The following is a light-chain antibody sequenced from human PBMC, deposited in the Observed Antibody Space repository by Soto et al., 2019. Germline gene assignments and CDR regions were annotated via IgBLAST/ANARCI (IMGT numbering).Light chain of an antibody. J-gene: IGKJ4*01. CDR3: QQYGSSLLT. CDR1: QSVSSN. V-gene: IGKV3-20*01. CDR2: GAS. Sequence: ILMTHSPATLSVSPVEIATLSFRASQSVSSNLAWYQQKPGQAPRLLIYGASSRATGIPDRFSGSGSGTDFTLTISRLEPEDFAVYYCQQYGSSLLTFGGGTKVDIK.